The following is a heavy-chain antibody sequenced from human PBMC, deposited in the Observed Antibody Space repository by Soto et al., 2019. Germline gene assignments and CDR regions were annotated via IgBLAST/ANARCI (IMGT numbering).Heavy chain of an antibody. J-gene: IGHJ3*02. D-gene: IGHD3-9*01. Sequence: SVKVSCKASGVTFSSYTISWVRQAPGQGLEWMGRIIPILGIANYAQKFQGRVTITADKSTSTAYMELSSLRSEDTAVYYCATSDYDILTGYPDDAFDIWGQGTMVTVSS. CDR2: IIPILGIA. CDR3: ATSDYDILTGYPDDAFDI. CDR1: GVTFSSYT. V-gene: IGHV1-69*02.